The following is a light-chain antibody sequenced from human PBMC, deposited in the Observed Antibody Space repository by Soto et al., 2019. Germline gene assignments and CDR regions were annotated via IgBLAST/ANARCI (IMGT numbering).Light chain of an antibody. Sequence: EVVMTQSPATLSVSPGERATLSCRASQSVSSNLAWHQQKPGQAPRLLIYDASNRANGIPARFTGSGSGTDFTLTISSLEPEDFAVYFCQQRSGWPPTFGGGTKVEIK. CDR2: DAS. J-gene: IGKJ4*01. CDR1: QSVSSN. CDR3: QQRSGWPPT. V-gene: IGKV3-11*01.